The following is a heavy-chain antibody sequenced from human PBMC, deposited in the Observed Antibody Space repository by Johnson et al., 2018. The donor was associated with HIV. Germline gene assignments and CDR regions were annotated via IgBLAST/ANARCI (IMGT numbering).Heavy chain of an antibody. CDR1: GFTFSSYA. CDR3: ASGDAFDI. V-gene: IGHV3-7*03. CDR2: INQDGSET. Sequence: VQLVESGGGVVQPGGSLRLSCAASGFTFSSYAMHWVRQAPGKGLEWVANINQDGSETYHVDSVKGRFTISIDNGKSSLYLQMNSLRAEDTAVYYCASGDAFDIWGRGTKVTVSS. J-gene: IGHJ3*02.